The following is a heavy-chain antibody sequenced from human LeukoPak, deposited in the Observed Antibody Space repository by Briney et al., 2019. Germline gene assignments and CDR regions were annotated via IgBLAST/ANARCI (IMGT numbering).Heavy chain of an antibody. V-gene: IGHV4-39*01. D-gene: IGHD1-1*01. CDR2: IYYSGST. CDR1: GGSISSSNW. CDR3: ARKRGTNWFDP. Sequence: SETLSLTCAVSGGSISSSNWWSWVRQPPGKGLEWIGSIYYSGSTYYNPSLKSRVTISVDTSKNQFSLKLSSVTAADTAVYYCARKRGTNWFDPWGQGTLVTVSS. J-gene: IGHJ5*02.